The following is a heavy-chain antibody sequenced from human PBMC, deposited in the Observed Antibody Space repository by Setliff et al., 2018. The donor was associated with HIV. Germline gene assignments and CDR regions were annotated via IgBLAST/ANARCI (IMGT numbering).Heavy chain of an antibody. J-gene: IGHJ3*02. CDR1: NGSFSGYY. Sequence: LSLTCAVYNGSFSGYYWSWIRQPPGMGLEWIGEIYQSGHTNYSPPLESRITISADTPKNQFSLKLSSVTAADTAVYYCAREGTYSGTYWVRRVASFDIWGQGTMVTVSS. CDR3: AREGTYSGTYWVRRVASFDI. D-gene: IGHD1-26*01. V-gene: IGHV4-34*01. CDR2: IYQSGHT.